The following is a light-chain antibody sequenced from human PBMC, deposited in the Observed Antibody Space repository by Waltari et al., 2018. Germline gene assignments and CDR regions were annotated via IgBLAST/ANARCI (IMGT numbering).Light chain of an antibody. CDR1: QRVGSS. J-gene: IGKJ5*01. V-gene: IGKV3-11*01. Sequence: EIVLTQSPVTLSLAPGDTATLPCWASQRVGSSFAWYQQKPGQAPRPPMYDASNRATGVPARFNGSGSGTDFTLTIISLQSEDSAVYYCQQRSNWPPITFGQGTRLEIK. CDR2: DAS. CDR3: QQRSNWPPIT.